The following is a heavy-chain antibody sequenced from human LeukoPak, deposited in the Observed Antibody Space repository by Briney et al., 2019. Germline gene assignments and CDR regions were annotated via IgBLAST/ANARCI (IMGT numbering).Heavy chain of an antibody. CDR3: AREPSPGYCSSTSCRGYYGMDA. D-gene: IGHD2-2*01. CDR2: INHSGST. V-gene: IGHV4-34*01. Sequence: PSETLSLTCAVYGGSFSGYYWSWIRQPPGKGLEWIGEINHSGSTNYNPSLKSRVTISVDTSKNQFSLKLSSVTAADTAVYYCAREPSPGYCSSTSCRGYYGMDAWGQGTTVTVSS. CDR1: GGSFSGYY. J-gene: IGHJ6*02.